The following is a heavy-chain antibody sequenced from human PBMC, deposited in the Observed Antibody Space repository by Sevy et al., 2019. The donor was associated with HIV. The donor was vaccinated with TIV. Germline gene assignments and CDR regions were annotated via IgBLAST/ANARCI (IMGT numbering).Heavy chain of an antibody. Sequence: GGSLRLSCAASGFTFSSYSMNWVRQAPGKGLEWVSYISSSSSTIYYGGSVKGRFTISRDNAKNSLYLQMNSLRDEDTAVYYCAREDSLITFGGVIVRGAFDIWGQGTMVTVSS. CDR3: AREDSLITFGGVIVRGAFDI. J-gene: IGHJ3*02. CDR2: ISSSSSTI. V-gene: IGHV3-48*02. CDR1: GFTFSSYS. D-gene: IGHD3-16*02.